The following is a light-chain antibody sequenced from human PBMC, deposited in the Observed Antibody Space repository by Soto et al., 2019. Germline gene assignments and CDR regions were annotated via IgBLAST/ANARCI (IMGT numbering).Light chain of an antibody. V-gene: IGKV1-6*01. CDR2: AAT. J-gene: IGKJ1*01. CDR1: TGIRTD. Sequence: AIQLTQSPSSLSASVGDRVTITCRASTGIRTDLSWYQQKPWKVPKVLIDAATSLHSGVPSRFSGSGSGKDVTLTISSLQPEDFPTYYCLQAYTYPWTFGQGTKVE. CDR3: LQAYTYPWT.